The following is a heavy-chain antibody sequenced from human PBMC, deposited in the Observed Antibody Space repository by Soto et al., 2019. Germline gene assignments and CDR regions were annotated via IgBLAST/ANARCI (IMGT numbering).Heavy chain of an antibody. CDR3: TRAASDPGNCYFSNFHAMDV. D-gene: IGHD3-10*01. J-gene: IGHJ6*01. CDR2: IYSGGDT. Sequence: GGSLRLSCEASGFSVSSDYMSWVRQAPGKGLEWVSLIYSGGDTYYADSVKGRFTISRDLSSNTIYLHMTSLRADDTAIYYCTRAASDPGNCYFSNFHAMDVWGRRRTVTVAS. V-gene: IGHV3-53*03. CDR1: GFSVSSDY.